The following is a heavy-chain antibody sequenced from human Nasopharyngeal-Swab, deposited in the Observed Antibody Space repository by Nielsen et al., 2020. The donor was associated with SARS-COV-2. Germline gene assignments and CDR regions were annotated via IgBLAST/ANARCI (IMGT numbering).Heavy chain of an antibody. Sequence: KVSCKGSGYSFINYWIGWVRQMPGKGLEWMGIIYPGDSDTRYSPSFQGQVTISADKSISTAYLQWSSLKASDTAMYYCARPVYYGSGSFHAAFDYWGQGTLVTVSS. CDR3: ARPVYYGSGSFHAAFDY. CDR1: GYSFINYW. J-gene: IGHJ4*02. CDR2: IYPGDSDT. V-gene: IGHV5-51*01. D-gene: IGHD3-10*01.